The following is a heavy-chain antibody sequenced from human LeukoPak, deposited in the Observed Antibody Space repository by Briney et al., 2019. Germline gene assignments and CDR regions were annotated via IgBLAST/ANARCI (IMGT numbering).Heavy chain of an antibody. D-gene: IGHD3-10*01. J-gene: IGHJ4*02. CDR3: ARVKIGEFHIDY. Sequence: ASVKVSCKASGYTFTSYSMHWVRQAPGQGLEWMGIINPSGGSTSYAQKFQGRVTMTRDMSTSTVYMELSRLRSEDTAVYYCARVKIGEFHIDYWGQGTLVTVSS. CDR1: GYTFTSYS. CDR2: INPSGGST. V-gene: IGHV1-46*01.